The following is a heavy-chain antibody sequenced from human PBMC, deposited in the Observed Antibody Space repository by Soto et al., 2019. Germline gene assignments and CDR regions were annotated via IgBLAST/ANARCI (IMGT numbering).Heavy chain of an antibody. CDR2: ISGSGGST. CDR1: GFTFSSYA. D-gene: IGHD3-3*01. V-gene: IGHV3-23*01. Sequence: GGSLRLSCAASGFTFSSYAMSWVRQAPGKGLEWVSAISGSGGSTYYADSVKDRFTISRGNSKNTLYLQMNSLRAEDTAVYYCAKDQPSPPYDFWSGYLSTGYYYYMDVWGKGTTVTVSS. J-gene: IGHJ6*03. CDR3: AKDQPSPPYDFWSGYLSTGYYYYMDV.